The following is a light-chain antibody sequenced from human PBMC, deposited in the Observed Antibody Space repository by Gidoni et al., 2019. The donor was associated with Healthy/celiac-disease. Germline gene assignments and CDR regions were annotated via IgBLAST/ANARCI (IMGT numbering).Light chain of an antibody. CDR2: GAS. J-gene: IGKJ2*01. Sequence: EIVMTQSPATLSVSPGERATLSCRASQSVSSNLAWYQQKPGQAPRLLIYGASTRATGIPARFSGSGSGTEFTLTISSLQSEAFAVYYCQQYNNWPRTFGQXTKLEIK. CDR3: QQYNNWPRT. CDR1: QSVSSN. V-gene: IGKV3-15*01.